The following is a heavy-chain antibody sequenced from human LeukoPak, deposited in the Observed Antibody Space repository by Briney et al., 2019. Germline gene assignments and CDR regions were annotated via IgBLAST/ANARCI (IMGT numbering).Heavy chain of an antibody. J-gene: IGHJ4*02. CDR1: GFTFSSYS. V-gene: IGHV3-48*01. CDR2: ISSSSSTI. Sequence: PGGSLRLSCAASGFTFSSYSMNWVRQAPGKGLEWVSYISSSSSTIYYADSVKGRFTISRDNAKNSLYLQMNSLRAEDTAVYYCAREDIVVVPAAIVGIDYWGQGTLVTVSS. D-gene: IGHD2-2*01. CDR3: AREDIVVVPAAIVGIDY.